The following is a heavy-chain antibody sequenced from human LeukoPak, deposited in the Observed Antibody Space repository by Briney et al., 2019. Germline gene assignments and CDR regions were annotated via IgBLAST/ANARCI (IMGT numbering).Heavy chain of an antibody. CDR3: ARDPGIAAAGTFTYYYYYMDV. Sequence: ASVKVSCKASGYTFTSYYMHWVRQAPGQELEWMGIINPSGGSTSYAQKFQGRVTMTRDMSTSTVYMELSSLRSEDTAVYYCARDPGIAAAGTFTYYYYYMDVWGKGTTVTVSS. CDR1: GYTFTSYY. D-gene: IGHD6-13*01. V-gene: IGHV1-46*01. CDR2: INPSGGST. J-gene: IGHJ6*03.